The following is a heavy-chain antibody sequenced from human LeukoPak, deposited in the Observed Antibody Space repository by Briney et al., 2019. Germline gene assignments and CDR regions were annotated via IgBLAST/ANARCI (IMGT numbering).Heavy chain of an antibody. J-gene: IGHJ4*02. V-gene: IGHV4-34*01. Sequence: PSETLSLTCAVYGGSFSDYYWSWIRQPPRKGLEWIGEINHSGSTNYNPSLKSRVTISVDTSKNQFSLKLSSVTAADTAVYYCARLARYSSGWYRGEEFDYWGQGTLVTVSS. D-gene: IGHD6-19*01. CDR3: ARLARYSSGWYRGEEFDY. CDR2: INHSGST. CDR1: GGSFSDYY.